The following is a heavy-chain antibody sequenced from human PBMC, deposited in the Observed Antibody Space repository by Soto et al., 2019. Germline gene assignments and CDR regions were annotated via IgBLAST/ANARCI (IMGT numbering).Heavy chain of an antibody. Sequence: QVQLVQSGAEVKKPGASVKVSCKASGYTFSSYGISWVRQAPGQGLEWMGWISAYNGNTKYAQKLQGRVTMTTDTSTSTAYMEMRSLRSDDTAVYYWAREDPLTAVAYDYYGMDVWGQGTTVTVS. J-gene: IGHJ6*02. V-gene: IGHV1-18*01. CDR1: GYTFSSYG. D-gene: IGHD2-2*01. CDR3: AREDPLTAVAYDYYGMDV. CDR2: ISAYNGNT.